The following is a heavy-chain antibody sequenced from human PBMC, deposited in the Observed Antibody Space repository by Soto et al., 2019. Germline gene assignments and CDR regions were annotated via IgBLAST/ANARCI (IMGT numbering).Heavy chain of an antibody. CDR2: LNRDGSRT. V-gene: IGHV3-74*01. Sequence: AQLVESGGGLVQPGGSLRLSCAASGFTFSNYWMHWVRQVPGQGPVWVSRLNRDGSRTDYADSVRGRFTIFRDNARNTLYLQMNSLRAEDTAMYYCARELGGAGRYWGQGTLVTVSS. J-gene: IGHJ4*02. D-gene: IGHD1-26*01. CDR3: ARELGGAGRY. CDR1: GFTFSNYW.